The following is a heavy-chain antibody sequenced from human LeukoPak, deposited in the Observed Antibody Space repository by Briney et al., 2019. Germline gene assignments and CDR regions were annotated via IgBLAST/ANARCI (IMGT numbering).Heavy chain of an antibody. CDR1: GFTFSSYS. V-gene: IGHV3-48*04. CDR3: ARSFNGAFDI. J-gene: IGHJ3*02. Sequence: GGSLRLSCAASGFTFSSYSINWVRQAPGKGLEWVSYISGSSTTIYYADSAKGRFTISRDNAKSSLYLQMNSLRVEDTAVYYCARSFNGAFDIWGQGTMITVSS. CDR2: ISGSSTTI.